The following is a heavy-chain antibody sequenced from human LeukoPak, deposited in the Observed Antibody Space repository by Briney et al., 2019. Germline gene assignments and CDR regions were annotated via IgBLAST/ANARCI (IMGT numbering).Heavy chain of an antibody. Sequence: RPGGSLRLSCAASGFTFDDYGMSWVRQAPGKGLEWVSSINWDGGSTGYADSVKGRFTISRDNARNALYLQKNSLRVEDTALYYCARDRPYYYDGTTSTPDMDVWGKGTTVTVSS. V-gene: IGHV3-20*04. J-gene: IGHJ6*03. CDR3: ARDRPYYYDGTTSTPDMDV. D-gene: IGHD3-22*01. CDR2: INWDGGST. CDR1: GFTFDDYG.